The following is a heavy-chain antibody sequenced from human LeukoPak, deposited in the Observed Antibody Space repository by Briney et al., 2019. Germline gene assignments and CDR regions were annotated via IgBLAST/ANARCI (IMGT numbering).Heavy chain of an antibody. V-gene: IGHV4-39*01. Sequence: SETLSLTCTVSGGSISSSSYYWGWIRQPPGKGLEWIGEINHSGSTNYNPSLKSRVTISVDTSKNQFSLKLSSVTAADTAVYYCARQLSSIAARPYYYYMDVWGKGTTVTVSS. CDR1: GGSISSSSYY. CDR3: ARQLSSIAARPYYYYMDV. J-gene: IGHJ6*03. CDR2: INHSGST. D-gene: IGHD6-6*01.